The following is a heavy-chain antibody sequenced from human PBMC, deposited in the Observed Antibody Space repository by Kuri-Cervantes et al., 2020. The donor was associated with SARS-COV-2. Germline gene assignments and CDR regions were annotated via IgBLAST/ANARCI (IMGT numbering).Heavy chain of an antibody. J-gene: IGHJ4*02. CDR1: GGSISSYY. V-gene: IGHV4-59*01. CDR2: IYYSGST. D-gene: IGHD6-13*01. Sequence: GSLRLSCTVSGGSISSYYWSWIRQPPGKGLEWIGYIYYSGSTNYNPSLKSRVTISVDTSKNQFSLKLSSVTAAGTAVYYCARVGEYSSSLDYWGQGTLVTVSS. CDR3: ARVGEYSSSLDY.